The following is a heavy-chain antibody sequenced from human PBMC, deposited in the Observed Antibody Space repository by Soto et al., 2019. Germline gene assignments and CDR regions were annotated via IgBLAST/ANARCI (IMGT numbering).Heavy chain of an antibody. CDR2: INAGYGNT. Sequence: GASVKVSCKASGYTFSSYAMHWVRQAPGQRFEWMGWINAGYGNTKSSQKFQDRVTISRDTSASTAYMELTSLRSEDTAVYYCARDTGDGTFDFWGQGTLVTVSS. D-gene: IGHD7-27*01. CDR1: GYTFSSYA. V-gene: IGHV1-3*01. CDR3: ARDTGDGTFDF. J-gene: IGHJ4*02.